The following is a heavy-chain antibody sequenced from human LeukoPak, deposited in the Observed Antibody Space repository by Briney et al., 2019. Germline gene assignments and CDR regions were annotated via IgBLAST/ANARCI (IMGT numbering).Heavy chain of an antibody. V-gene: IGHV4-59*01. D-gene: IGHD3-10*01. Sequence: SETLSLTCTVSGGSISGYYWSWIRQPPGKGLEWIGYIYYSGSTNYNPSLKSRVTISVDTSKNQFSLKLSSVTAADTAVYYCARDRDYYGSGSYYVGWFDPWGQGTLVTVSS. CDR2: IYYSGST. J-gene: IGHJ5*02. CDR1: GGSISGYY. CDR3: ARDRDYYGSGSYYVGWFDP.